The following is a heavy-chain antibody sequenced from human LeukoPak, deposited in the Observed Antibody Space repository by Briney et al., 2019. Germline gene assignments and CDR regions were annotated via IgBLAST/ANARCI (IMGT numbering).Heavy chain of an antibody. D-gene: IGHD6-19*01. CDR1: GFTFDDYA. CDR3: AKDSSGEGSYIDS. V-gene: IGHV3-43*02. J-gene: IGHJ4*02. Sequence: GGSLRLSCAASGFTFDDYAIHWVRQAPGKGLEWVSLISGDGENPYYSQSVKGRFTISRDNSKNSLYLQMNRLTIEDTAIYYCAKDSSGEGSYIDSWGQGTLVTVSS. CDR2: ISGDGENP.